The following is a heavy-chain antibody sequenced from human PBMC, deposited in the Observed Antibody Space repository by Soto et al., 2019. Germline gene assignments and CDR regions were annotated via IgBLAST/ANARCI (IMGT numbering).Heavy chain of an antibody. V-gene: IGHV1-46*01. CDR2: VNPSGGST. J-gene: IGHJ4*02. CDR3: ARPPYPGCINAVCYPLDY. Sequence: QVQLVQSGAEVKKPGASVKISCKASGYTFTSYYMHWVRQAPGQGLEWMGIVNPSGGSTNYAQKLQGSVAMTSDTAKSTVYMELNSLRSEDTAVYYCARPPYPGCINAVCYPLDYWGQGTLVTVSS. D-gene: IGHD2-8*01. CDR1: GYTFTSYY.